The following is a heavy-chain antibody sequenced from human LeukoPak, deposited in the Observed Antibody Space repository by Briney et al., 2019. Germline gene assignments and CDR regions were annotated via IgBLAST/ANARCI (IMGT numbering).Heavy chain of an antibody. CDR1: GFTFSSYA. Sequence: GGSLRLSCAASGFTFSSYAMHWVRQAPGKGLEWVSGISWNSGSIGYADSVKGRFTISRDNAKNSLYLQMNSLRAEDTALYYCFSPITMVRGVIPHDAFDIWGQGTMVTVSS. V-gene: IGHV3-9*01. J-gene: IGHJ3*02. CDR2: ISWNSGSI. D-gene: IGHD3-10*01. CDR3: FSPITMVRGVIPHDAFDI.